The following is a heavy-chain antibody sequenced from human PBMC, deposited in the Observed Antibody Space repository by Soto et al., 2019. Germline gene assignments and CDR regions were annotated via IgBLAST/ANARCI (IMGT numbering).Heavy chain of an antibody. D-gene: IGHD2-2*01. J-gene: IGHJ1*01. Sequence: SGPTLVNPTQTLTLTCTFSGFSLSTSGVGVGWIRQPPGKALEWPGLIYWDDDKRYSPSLRSRLTITKATSKNQVVLTMTNMDPVDTATYYCVEGSPAPVPGHWGQGTLVTVSS. CDR1: GFSLSTSGVG. CDR2: IYWDDDK. V-gene: IGHV2-5*02. CDR3: VEGSPAPVPGH.